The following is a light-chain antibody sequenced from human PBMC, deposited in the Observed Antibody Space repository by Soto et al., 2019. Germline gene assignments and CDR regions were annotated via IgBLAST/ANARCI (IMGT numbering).Light chain of an antibody. V-gene: IGKV3-15*01. J-gene: IGKJ5*01. CDR1: QFLSSY. CDR3: QQYNILPPA. CDR2: GAS. Sequence: LTHAAATLTLAPGERDARSCRASQFLSSYLAWYQQKPGQPPRLLIYGASTRATGIPARFSGSGSGTEFTLTISSLQSEGFAVYYCQQYNILPPAFGQGTLLAI.